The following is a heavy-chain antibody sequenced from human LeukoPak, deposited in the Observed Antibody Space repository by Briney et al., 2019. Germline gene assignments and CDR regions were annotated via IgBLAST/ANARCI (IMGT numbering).Heavy chain of an antibody. D-gene: IGHD4-11*01. Sequence: EASVKVSCKASGDTFSSYAISWVRQAPGQGLEWMGGIIPIFGTANYAQKFQGRVTITTDESTSTAYMELSSLRSEDTAVYYCARADYSNGYYFDYWGRGTLVTVSS. CDR2: IIPIFGTA. CDR1: GDTFSSYA. J-gene: IGHJ4*02. V-gene: IGHV1-69*05. CDR3: ARADYSNGYYFDY.